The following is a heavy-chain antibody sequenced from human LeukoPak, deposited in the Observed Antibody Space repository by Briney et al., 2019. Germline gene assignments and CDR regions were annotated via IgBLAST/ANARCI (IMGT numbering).Heavy chain of an antibody. CDR3: ATSPRDGGAFGI. Sequence: GGSLRLSCVASGFTFSTYSMNWVRQAPGKGLEWVSCISSTSSRYIYYADSVKGRFTISRDNAKNSLYLQMISLRAEDTAVYYCATSPRDGGAFGIWGQGTMVTVSS. V-gene: IGHV3-21*01. J-gene: IGHJ3*02. CDR2: ISSTSSRYI. D-gene: IGHD3-3*01. CDR1: GFTFSTYS.